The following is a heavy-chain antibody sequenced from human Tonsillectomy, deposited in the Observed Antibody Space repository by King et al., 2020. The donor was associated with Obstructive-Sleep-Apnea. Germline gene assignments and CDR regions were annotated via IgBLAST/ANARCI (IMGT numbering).Heavy chain of an antibody. J-gene: IGHJ6*02. V-gene: IGHV3-23*04. Sequence: VQLVESGGGLVQPGGSLRLSCAASGFTFGSYAMSLVLQAPGKGLEWVSYISEIGGSTNYADSVKGRFTISRDKSKNTLYLQLNSLRAEDTALYYCAGGLCDYYGMDVWGQGTTVTVSS. CDR2: ISEIGGST. D-gene: IGHD2-2*01. CDR1: GFTFGSYA. CDR3: AGGLCDYYGMDV.